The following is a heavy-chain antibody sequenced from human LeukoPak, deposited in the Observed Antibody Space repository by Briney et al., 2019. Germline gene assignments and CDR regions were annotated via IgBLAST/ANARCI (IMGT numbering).Heavy chain of an antibody. J-gene: IGHJ4*02. CDR2: IKEDGSEK. CDR1: GFIFSTYW. D-gene: IGHD3-9*01. CDR3: ARGPAVGYYDILTGYWGDLDFDY. V-gene: IGHV3-7*01. Sequence: PGGSLRLSCTVSGFIFSTYWMSWVRQSPGKGLEWVATIKEDGSEKYYVDSVKGRFIISRDNAKNTLYLQMNSLRAEDTAVYYCARGPAVGYYDILTGYWGDLDFDYWGQGTLVTVSS.